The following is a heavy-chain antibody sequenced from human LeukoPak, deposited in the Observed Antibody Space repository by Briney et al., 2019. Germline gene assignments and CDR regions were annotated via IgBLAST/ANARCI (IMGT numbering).Heavy chain of an antibody. Sequence: ASVKVSCKASGYTFPSYFMHWVRQAPGQGLEWMGIINPSGGSTSYAQKFQGRVTMTRDTSTSTVYMELSSLRSEDTAVYYCARANSSSWYLYYWGQGTLVTVSS. CDR2: INPSGGST. V-gene: IGHV1-46*01. CDR1: GYTFPSYF. CDR3: ARANSSSWYLYY. D-gene: IGHD6-13*01. J-gene: IGHJ4*02.